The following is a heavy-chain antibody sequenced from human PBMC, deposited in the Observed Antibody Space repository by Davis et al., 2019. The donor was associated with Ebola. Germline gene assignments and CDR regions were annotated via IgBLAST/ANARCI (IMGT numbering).Heavy chain of an antibody. CDR1: YVSISSYY. V-gene: IGHV4-34*01. D-gene: IGHD7-27*01. CDR3: AKSSGGGLILGRPFDS. J-gene: IGHJ4*02. CDR2: INHSGST. Sequence: PGGSLRLSCTVSYVSISSYYWNWIRQPPGKGLEWIGEINHSGSTTYNPSLNSRVTISVDTSKNQFSLKLTYVTAADTAVYYCAKSSGGGLILGRPFDSWGQGTLVTVSS.